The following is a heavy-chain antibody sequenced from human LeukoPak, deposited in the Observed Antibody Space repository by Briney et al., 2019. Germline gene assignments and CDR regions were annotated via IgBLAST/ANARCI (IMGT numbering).Heavy chain of an antibody. V-gene: IGHV3-74*01. CDR2: INSDGSST. CDR3: ARSFGGSLAY. J-gene: IGHJ4*02. CDR1: GFTLSSYW. Sequence: GGSLRLSCVASGFTLSSYWMYWVRQAPGKGLVCVSGINSDGSSTNYADSVRGRFTISRDNAKNTLYLQMNSLGAEDTAVYYCARSFGGSLAYWGRGTLVTVSS. D-gene: IGHD2-15*01.